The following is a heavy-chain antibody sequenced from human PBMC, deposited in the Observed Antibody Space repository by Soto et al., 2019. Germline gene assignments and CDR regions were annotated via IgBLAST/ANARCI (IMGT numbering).Heavy chain of an antibody. CDR2: IYYSGST. V-gene: IGHV4-30-4*01. CDR1: GGSISSGDYY. CDR3: ARRTTVTTEAFDY. J-gene: IGHJ4*02. D-gene: IGHD4-4*01. Sequence: SETLSLTCTVSGGSISSGDYYWRWIRQPPGKGLEWIGYIYYSGSTYYNSSLKSRVTISVDTTKNQFSLKLSSVTAADTAVYYCARRTTVTTEAFDYWGQGTLVTVSS.